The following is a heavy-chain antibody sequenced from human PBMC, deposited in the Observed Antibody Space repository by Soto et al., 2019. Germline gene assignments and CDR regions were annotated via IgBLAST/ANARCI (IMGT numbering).Heavy chain of an antibody. D-gene: IGHD1-26*01. J-gene: IGHJ6*03. V-gene: IGHV4-4*02. Sequence: QVQLQESGPGLVKPSGTLSLTCAVSGGSVTISNWWSWVRQTPGKGLEWIGQIHHSGSTNYNPSRTSRVTISVDTSKNQFALEMKSVTAADTAVYYCARGGYYFYMDVWCKGTTVTVSS. CDR3: ARGGYYFYMDV. CDR2: IHHSGST. CDR1: GGSVTISNW.